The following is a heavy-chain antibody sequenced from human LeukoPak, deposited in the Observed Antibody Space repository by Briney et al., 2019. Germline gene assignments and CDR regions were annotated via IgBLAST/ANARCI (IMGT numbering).Heavy chain of an antibody. CDR3: ARTYYYYYGMDV. J-gene: IGHJ6*04. V-gene: IGHV3-33*01. CDR2: IWYDGSNK. Sequence: GGSLRLSCAASGFTFSRYGMHWVRQAPGKGLEWVAVIWYDGSNKYYADSVKGRFTISRDNSKNTLYLQMNSLRAEDTVVYYCARTYYYYYGMDVWGKGTTITVSS. CDR1: GFTFSRYG.